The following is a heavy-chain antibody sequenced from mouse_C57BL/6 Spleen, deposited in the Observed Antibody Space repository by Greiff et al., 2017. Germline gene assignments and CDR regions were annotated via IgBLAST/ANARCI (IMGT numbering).Heavy chain of an antibody. J-gene: IGHJ2*01. Sequence: QVQLKQSGAELVRPGTSVKVSCKASGYAFTNYLIEWVKQRPGQGLEWIGVINPGSGGTNYNEKFKGKATLTAGKSSSTSYMHLSSLTSEDSAVYFCAREGDGNYFDYCGQGTTLTVSS. V-gene: IGHV1-54*01. CDR2: INPGSGGT. CDR3: AREGDGNYFDY. CDR1: GYAFTNYL. D-gene: IGHD2-1*01.